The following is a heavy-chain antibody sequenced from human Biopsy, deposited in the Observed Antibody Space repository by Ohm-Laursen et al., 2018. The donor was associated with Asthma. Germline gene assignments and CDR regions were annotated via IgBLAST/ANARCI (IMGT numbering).Heavy chain of an antibody. D-gene: IGHD2-2*01. J-gene: IGHJ4*02. V-gene: IGHV1-69*13. CDR1: GGTLNTYV. Sequence: SVKVSCKALGGTLNTYVIGWVRQAPGQGLEWMGGINSVFGTTTYPQKFQDRVTITADDSTSTVYMELSSLRSEDTAVYYCARKAGSCISRTCYSLDFWGQGTLVTVSS. CDR3: ARKAGSCISRTCYSLDF. CDR2: INSVFGTT.